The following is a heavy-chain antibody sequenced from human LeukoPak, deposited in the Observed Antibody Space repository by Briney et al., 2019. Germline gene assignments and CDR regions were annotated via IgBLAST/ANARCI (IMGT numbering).Heavy chain of an antibody. CDR1: RFTFTTAC. CDR2: IKSKTDGGTT. CDR3: STFSSSWYREVHD. D-gene: IGHD6-13*01. J-gene: IGHJ4*02. Sequence: GGSLRLSWAAARFTFTTACTSCVRQAPGKGLEWVGRIKSKTDGGTTDYAAPVKGRFTISRDDSKNTLYMQINSLKNEDTAVNRGSTFSSSWYREVHDWGEGTLVTVSS. V-gene: IGHV3-15*01.